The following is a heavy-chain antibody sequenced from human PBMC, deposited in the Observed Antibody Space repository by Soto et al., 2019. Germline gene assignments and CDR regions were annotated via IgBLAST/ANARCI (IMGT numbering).Heavy chain of an antibody. J-gene: IGHJ4*02. CDR2: ISGSGGST. V-gene: IGHV3-23*01. CDR3: AKAVGSHYDSSGYYGYFDY. CDR1: GVTFSSYA. D-gene: IGHD3-22*01. Sequence: GGSLRLSCAASGVTFSSYAMSWVRQAPGKGLEWVSAISGSGGSTYYADSVKGRFTISRDNSKNTLYLQMNSLRAEDTAVYYCAKAVGSHYDSSGYYGYFDYWGQGTLVTVSS.